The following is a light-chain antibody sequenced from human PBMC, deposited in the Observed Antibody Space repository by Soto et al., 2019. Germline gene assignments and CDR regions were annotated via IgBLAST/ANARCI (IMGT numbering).Light chain of an antibody. Sequence: DIVLTQTPLSSPVTLGQPASISCRSSESLLHSDGKTYLSWLQQRPGQPPRLLIYKVSNRLSGVPDRFSCSGAGTDFTLKISRVEADDVGVYYCFQATQYPPYTFGQGTKLEIE. CDR2: KVS. V-gene: IGKV2-24*01. CDR3: FQATQYPPYT. CDR1: ESLLHSDGKTY. J-gene: IGKJ2*01.